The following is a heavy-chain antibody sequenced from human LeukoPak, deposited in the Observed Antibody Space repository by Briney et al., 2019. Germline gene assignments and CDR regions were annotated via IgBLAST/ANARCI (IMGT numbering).Heavy chain of an antibody. V-gene: IGHV4-34*01. CDR2: INHSGST. CDR1: GGSFSGYY. Sequence: SETLSLTCAVYGGSFSGYYWSWIRQPPGKGLEWIGEINHSGSTNYNPSLKSRVTISVDTSKNQFSLKLNSVTAADTAVYYCAGVVAAAPWYFDYWGQGTLVTVSS. J-gene: IGHJ4*02. CDR3: AGVVAAAPWYFDY. D-gene: IGHD2-2*01.